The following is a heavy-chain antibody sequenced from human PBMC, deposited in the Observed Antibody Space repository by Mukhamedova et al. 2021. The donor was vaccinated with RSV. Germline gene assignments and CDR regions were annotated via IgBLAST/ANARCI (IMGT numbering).Heavy chain of an antibody. Sequence: GSWVRQSPGQGLEWIGEIYHTGTANYNPSLGGRVTISQDKSKNQLSLKLSSVTAADTAVHYCARAGEYYFASGSYYNDYWGQGILV. D-gene: IGHD3-10*01. CDR2: IYHTGTA. CDR3: ARAGEYYFASGSYYNDY. V-gene: IGHV4-4*02. J-gene: IGHJ4*02.